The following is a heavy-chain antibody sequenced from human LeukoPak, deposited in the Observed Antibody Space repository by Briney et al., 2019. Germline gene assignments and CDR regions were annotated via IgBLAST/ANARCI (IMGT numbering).Heavy chain of an antibody. J-gene: IGHJ4*02. CDR3: ARLAYYEDY. Sequence: SETLSLTCTVSGGSISSSSYYWGWIRQPPGKWLEWIGSIYYTGSTYYNPSLKSRVSISADTSKNQFSLKLFSVTAADTAVYYCARLAYYEDYWGQGTLVTVSS. V-gene: IGHV4-39*01. CDR2: IYYTGST. D-gene: IGHD3-22*01. CDR1: GGSISSSSYY.